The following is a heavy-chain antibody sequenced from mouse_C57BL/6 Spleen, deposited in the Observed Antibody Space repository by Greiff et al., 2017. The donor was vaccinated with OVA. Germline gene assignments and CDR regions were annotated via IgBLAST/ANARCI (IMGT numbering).Heavy chain of an antibody. J-gene: IGHJ4*01. V-gene: IGHV5-17*01. CDR3: ARGDYYGSSYVPYYAMDY. CDR2: ISSGSSTI. Sequence: DVKLVESGGGLVKPGGSLKLSCAASGFTFSDYGMHWVRQAPEKGLEWVAYISSGSSTIYYADTVKGRFTISRDNAKNTLFLQMTSLRSEDTAMYYCARGDYYGSSYVPYYAMDYWGQGTSVTVSS. D-gene: IGHD1-1*01. CDR1: GFTFSDYG.